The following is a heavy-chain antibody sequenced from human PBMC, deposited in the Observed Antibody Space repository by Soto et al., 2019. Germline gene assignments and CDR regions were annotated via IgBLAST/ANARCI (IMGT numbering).Heavy chain of an antibody. CDR1: GGSISSSSYY. Sequence: SETLSLTCTVSGGSISSSSYYWGWIRQPPGNGLEWIGSIYYSGSTYYNPSLKSRVTISVDTSKNQFSLKLSSVTAADTAVYYCARLVSGGAPDYWGQGTLVTVSS. CDR3: ARLVSGGAPDY. J-gene: IGHJ4*02. CDR2: IYYSGST. D-gene: IGHD1-26*01. V-gene: IGHV4-39*01.